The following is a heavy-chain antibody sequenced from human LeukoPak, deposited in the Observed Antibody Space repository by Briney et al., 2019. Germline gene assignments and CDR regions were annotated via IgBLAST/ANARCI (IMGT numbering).Heavy chain of an antibody. Sequence: GGSLRLSCAASGFTFSSYWMSWVRQPPGKGLEWVANIKQDGSEKYYVDSVKGRFTISRDNAKNSLYLQMNSLRAEDTAVYYCAGVYGLGYYGSGPADAFDIWGQGTMVTVSS. CDR3: AGVYGLGYYGSGPADAFDI. J-gene: IGHJ3*02. D-gene: IGHD3-10*01. CDR1: GFTFSSYW. V-gene: IGHV3-7*02. CDR2: IKQDGSEK.